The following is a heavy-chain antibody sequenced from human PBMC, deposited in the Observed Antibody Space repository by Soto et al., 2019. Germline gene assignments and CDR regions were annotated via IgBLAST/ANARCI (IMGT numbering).Heavy chain of an antibody. J-gene: IGHJ4*02. CDR2: IIPIFGTA. D-gene: IGHD3-22*01. CDR3: AREGYDSSGPFDY. Sequence: RASVKVSCKASGGTFSSYAISWVRQAPGQGLEWMGGIIPIFGTANYAQKFQGRVTITADESTSTAYMELSSLRSEDTAVYYCAREGYDSSGPFDYWGQGTLVTVSS. V-gene: IGHV1-69*13. CDR1: GGTFSSYA.